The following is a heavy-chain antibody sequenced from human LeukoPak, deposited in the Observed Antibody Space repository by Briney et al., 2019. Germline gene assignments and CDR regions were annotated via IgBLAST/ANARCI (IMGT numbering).Heavy chain of an antibody. J-gene: IGHJ5*02. CDR1: GYSFTSYW. CDR2: IHPGKSDI. D-gene: IGHD2-8*02. Sequence: GESLKISCKGSGYSFTSYWIGWVRQMPGKGLEWMGIIHPGKSDIRYSPSFQGQVTISADKSISTAYLQWSSLKASDTAIYYCARTPTGFPNWFDPWGQGNMVTVSS. V-gene: IGHV5-51*01. CDR3: ARTPTGFPNWFDP.